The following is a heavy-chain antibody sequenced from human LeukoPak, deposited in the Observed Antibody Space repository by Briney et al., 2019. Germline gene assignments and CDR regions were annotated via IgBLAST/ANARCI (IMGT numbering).Heavy chain of an antibody. V-gene: IGHV3-53*01. CDR2: IYSGGST. J-gene: IGHJ4*02. CDR1: GFTVSSNY. CDR3: ARDGGDYADYSALDY. D-gene: IGHD4-17*01. Sequence: GGSLRLSCAASGFTVSSNYMSWVRQAPGKGLEWVSVIYSGGSTYYADSVKGRFTISRDNSKNTLYLQMNSLRAEDSAVYYCARDGGDYADYSALDYWGQGTLVTVSS.